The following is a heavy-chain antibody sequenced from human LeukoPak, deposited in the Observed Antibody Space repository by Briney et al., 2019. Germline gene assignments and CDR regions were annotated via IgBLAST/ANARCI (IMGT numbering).Heavy chain of an antibody. CDR2: IDTSGST. V-gene: IGHV4-4*07. J-gene: IGHJ4*02. D-gene: IGHD3-22*01. CDR1: GGSISSYY. CDR3: ACSRLYYYDSSGYPDQTDY. Sequence: PSETLSLTCTVSGGSISSYYWSWLRQPAGKGLEWVGRIDTSGSTNYNPSLKSRVTMSVDTSKNQFSLKLSSVTAADTAVYYCACSRLYYYDSSGYPDQTDYWGQGTLVTVSS.